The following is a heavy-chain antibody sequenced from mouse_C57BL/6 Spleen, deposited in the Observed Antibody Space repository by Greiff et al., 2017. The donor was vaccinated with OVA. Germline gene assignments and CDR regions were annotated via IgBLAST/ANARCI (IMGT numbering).Heavy chain of an antibody. Sequence: VKLQQSGPELVKPGASVKISCKASGYAFSSSWMNWVKQRPGKGLEWIGRIYPGDGDTNYNGKFKGKATLTADKSSSTAYMQLSSLTSEDSAVYFCARDYSSHFDYWGQGTTLTVSS. CDR1: GYAFSSSW. D-gene: IGHD2-12*01. V-gene: IGHV1-82*01. CDR2: IYPGDGDT. CDR3: ARDYSSHFDY. J-gene: IGHJ2*01.